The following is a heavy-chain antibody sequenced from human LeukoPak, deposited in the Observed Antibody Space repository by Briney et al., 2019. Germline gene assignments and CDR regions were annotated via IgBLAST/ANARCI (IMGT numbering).Heavy chain of an antibody. J-gene: IGHJ4*02. D-gene: IGHD4-17*01. CDR2: INPNSGGP. V-gene: IGHV1-2*02. Sequence: ASVKVSCKASGYTFTGYYMHWVRQTPGQGLEWMGWINPNSGGPNYPQKFQGRVTMTRDTSISTAYMELSRLRSDDTAVYYCARGDGNYPDYWGQGTLVTVSS. CDR1: GYTFTGYY. CDR3: ARGDGNYPDY.